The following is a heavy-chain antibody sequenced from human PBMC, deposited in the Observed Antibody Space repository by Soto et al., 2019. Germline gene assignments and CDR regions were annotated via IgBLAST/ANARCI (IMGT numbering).Heavy chain of an antibody. V-gene: IGHV3-11*03. Sequence: PGGSLRLSCAASGFTFSDYYMSWIRQAPGKGLEWVSYISSSSSYTNYADSVKGRFTISRDNAKNSLYLQMNSLRAEDTAVYYCATSSSGWYQVDYWGQGTLVTVSS. CDR1: GFTFSDYY. CDR3: ATSSSGWYQVDY. CDR2: ISSSSSYT. D-gene: IGHD6-19*01. J-gene: IGHJ4*02.